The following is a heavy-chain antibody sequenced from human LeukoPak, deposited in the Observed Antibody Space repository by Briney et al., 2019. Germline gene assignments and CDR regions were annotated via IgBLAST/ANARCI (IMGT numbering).Heavy chain of an antibody. CDR2: IYYSGST. J-gene: IGHJ4*02. D-gene: IGHD4-11*01. CDR3: SRVRTMVTTTFDY. V-gene: IGHV4-39*02. Sequence: PSETLSLTCTVSGGSLSSSSYYWGGIRPPPGKGLAWVGSIYYSGSTYYNPTLKSRVTISVDTPKNDFSLKLSSVAAADTAVYYCSRVRTMVTTTFDYCGQGSMVSDSS. CDR1: GGSLSSSSYY.